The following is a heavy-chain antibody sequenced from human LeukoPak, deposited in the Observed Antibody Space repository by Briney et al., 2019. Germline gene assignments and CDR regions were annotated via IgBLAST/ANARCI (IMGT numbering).Heavy chain of an antibody. CDR2: IKQDGSEK. Sequence: PGGSLRLSCAASGFTFSSYGMSWVRQAPGKGLEWVANIKQDGSEKYYVDSVEGRFTISRDNAKNSLYLQMSSLRAEDTAVYYCARDIFLSAGAFDIWGQGTMVTVSS. CDR3: ARDIFLSAGAFDI. J-gene: IGHJ3*02. V-gene: IGHV3-7*01. D-gene: IGHD3-3*01. CDR1: GFTFSSYG.